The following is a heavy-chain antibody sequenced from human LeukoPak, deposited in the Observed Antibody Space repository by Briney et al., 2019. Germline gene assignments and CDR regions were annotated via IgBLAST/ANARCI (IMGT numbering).Heavy chain of an antibody. Sequence: GGSLRPSCAASGFTFSSYSMNWVRQAPGKGLEWVSSISSSSSYIYYADSVKGRFTISRDNAKNSLCLQMNSLRAEDTAVYYCARDTWGDCSSTSCYHDYWGQGTLVTVSS. CDR3: ARDTWGDCSSTSCYHDY. J-gene: IGHJ4*02. V-gene: IGHV3-21*01. CDR2: ISSSSSYI. D-gene: IGHD2-2*01. CDR1: GFTFSSYS.